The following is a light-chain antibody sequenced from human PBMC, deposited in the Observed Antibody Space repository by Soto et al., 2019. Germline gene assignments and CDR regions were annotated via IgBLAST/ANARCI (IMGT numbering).Light chain of an antibody. J-gene: IGKJ2*01. V-gene: IGKV1-5*03. CDR2: KAS. CDR1: QSISSW. CDR3: QQYNSYSPYT. Sequence: DIQMTPSPSTLSASVGDRVTITCRASQSISSWLAWYQQKPGKAPKLLSYKASSLESGVPSRFSGSGSGTEFTLTISSLQPDEFATYYCQQYNSYSPYTFGQGTKLEIK.